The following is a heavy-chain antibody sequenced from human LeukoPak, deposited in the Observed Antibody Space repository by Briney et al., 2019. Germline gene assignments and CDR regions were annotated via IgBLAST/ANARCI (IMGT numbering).Heavy chain of an antibody. CDR3: ARVDSSSWYGDFDY. CDR1: GFTFSSYA. V-gene: IGHV3-30-3*01. J-gene: IGHJ4*02. D-gene: IGHD6-13*01. Sequence: PGGSLRLSCAASGFTFSSYAMHWVRQAPGKGLEWVAVISYDGSNKYYADSVKGRFTISRDNSKNTLYLQMNSLRAEDTAVYYCARVDSSSWYGDFDYWGQGTLVTVSS. CDR2: ISYDGSNK.